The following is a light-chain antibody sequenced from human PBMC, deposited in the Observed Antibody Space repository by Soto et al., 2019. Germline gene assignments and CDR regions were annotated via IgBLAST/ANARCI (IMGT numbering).Light chain of an antibody. CDR1: QSVSSSY. V-gene: IGKV3-20*01. Sequence: EIVLTQSPGTLTLSQGERATLSCRASQSVSSSYLAWYQQNRGQAPRLLIYGASSRAPGIPDRFGGSGSGTDFTLTICRLEPEDFTVYYCQQYGSSRWTFGQGTKVDVK. CDR3: QQYGSSRWT. CDR2: GAS. J-gene: IGKJ1*01.